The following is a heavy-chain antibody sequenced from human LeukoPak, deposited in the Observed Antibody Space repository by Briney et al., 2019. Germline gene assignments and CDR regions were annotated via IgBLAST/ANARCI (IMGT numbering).Heavy chain of an antibody. CDR3: AAIPPRLERRDY. Sequence: GASVKVSCKASGYTFTSYDINWVRQATGQGLEWMGWMNPNSGNTGYAQKFQGRVTMTRNTSISTAYMELSSLRSEDTAVYYCAAIPPRLERRDYWGQGTLVTVSS. V-gene: IGHV1-8*01. J-gene: IGHJ4*02. D-gene: IGHD1-1*01. CDR1: GYTFTSYD. CDR2: MNPNSGNT.